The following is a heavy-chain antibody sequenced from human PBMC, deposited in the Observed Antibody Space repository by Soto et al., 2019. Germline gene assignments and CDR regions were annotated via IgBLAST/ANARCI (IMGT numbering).Heavy chain of an antibody. Sequence: LRRSCAASGFKISSYGVHWVSQAPGKGLEWVAVIWYDGSNKYYADSVKGRFTISRDNSKNTLYLQMNSLRAEDTAVYYCARLGYCSSTSCHRYYYYGMDVWGQGTTVTVSS. CDR3: ARLGYCSSTSCHRYYYYGMDV. V-gene: IGHV3-33*01. CDR1: GFKISSYG. J-gene: IGHJ6*02. CDR2: IWYDGSNK. D-gene: IGHD2-2*01.